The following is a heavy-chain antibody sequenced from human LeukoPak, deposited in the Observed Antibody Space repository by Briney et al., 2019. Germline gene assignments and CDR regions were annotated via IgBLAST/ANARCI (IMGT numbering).Heavy chain of an antibody. J-gene: IGHJ4*02. V-gene: IGHV3-7*01. CDR2: IKQDGSEK. Sequence: PGGSLRLSCAASGFTLSSYWMSWVRQAPGKGLEWVANIKQDGSEKYYVDSVKGRFTISRDNAKNTLFLQMNSLRGEDTAVYYCAKGDAGPLDYWGQGTLVTVSS. CDR3: AKGDAGPLDY. D-gene: IGHD2-21*01. CDR1: GFTLSSYW.